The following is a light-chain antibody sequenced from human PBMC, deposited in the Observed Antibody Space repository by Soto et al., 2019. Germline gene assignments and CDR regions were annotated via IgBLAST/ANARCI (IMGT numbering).Light chain of an antibody. V-gene: IGKV3-20*01. J-gene: IGKJ1*01. Sequence: EIVLTQSPGTLSLSPGERATLSCRASQSVSSSYLAWYQQKPGQAPRLLIYGASSRATGIPDRFSGRGSGTVFTLTLSRVEPEDFAVYYCQQYGSSRTFDQGTKVEIK. CDR1: QSVSSSY. CDR3: QQYGSSRT. CDR2: GAS.